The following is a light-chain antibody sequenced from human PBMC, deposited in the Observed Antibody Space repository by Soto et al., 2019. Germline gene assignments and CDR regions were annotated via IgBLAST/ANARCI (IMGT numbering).Light chain of an antibody. CDR3: TSYTDTLVV. J-gene: IGLJ2*01. Sequence: GVSNRFSGSKSGSTASLTISGLQAEDEADYYCTSYTDTLVVFGGGTKLTVL. V-gene: IGLV2-14*01.